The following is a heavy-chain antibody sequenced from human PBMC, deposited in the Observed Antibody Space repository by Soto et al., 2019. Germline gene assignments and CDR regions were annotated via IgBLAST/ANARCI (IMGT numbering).Heavy chain of an antibody. CDR3: ARGLLKRGYDWRGYYYGMDV. J-gene: IGHJ6*02. Sequence: SETLSLTCTVSGGSISSSSYYWGWIRQPPGKGLEWIGSIYYSGSTYYNPSLKSRVTISVDTSKNQFSLKLSSVTAADTAVYYCARGLLKRGYDWRGYYYGMDVWGQGTTVTVSS. CDR1: GGSISSSSYY. D-gene: IGHD5-12*01. V-gene: IGHV4-39*01. CDR2: IYYSGST.